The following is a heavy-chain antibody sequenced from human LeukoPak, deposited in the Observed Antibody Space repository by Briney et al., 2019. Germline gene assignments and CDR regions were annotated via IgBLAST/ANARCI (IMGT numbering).Heavy chain of an antibody. CDR1: GGSFSGYY. D-gene: IGHD3-22*01. CDR3: AVQYYYDSSGSFDY. J-gene: IGHJ4*02. CDR2: INHSGST. V-gene: IGHV4-34*01. Sequence: SETLSLTCAVYGGSFSGYYWSWIRQPPGKGLEWIGEINHSGSTNYNPSLKSRVTISVDTSKNQFSLKLSSVTAADTAVYYCAVQYYYDSSGSFDYWGQGTLVTVSS.